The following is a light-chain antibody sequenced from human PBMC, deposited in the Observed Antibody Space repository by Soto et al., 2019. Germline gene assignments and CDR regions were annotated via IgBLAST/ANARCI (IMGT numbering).Light chain of an antibody. V-gene: IGKV3-11*01. J-gene: IGKJ4*01. Sequence: EIVLTQSPATLSLSPGERATLSCRASQSISSHLAWYQQKPGQAPRLLMYDVSNRATDIPARFSGSGSGTDFTLTISSLEPEDFAVYCCQQRPKWPLTFGGGTKVEIK. CDR2: DVS. CDR3: QQRPKWPLT. CDR1: QSISSH.